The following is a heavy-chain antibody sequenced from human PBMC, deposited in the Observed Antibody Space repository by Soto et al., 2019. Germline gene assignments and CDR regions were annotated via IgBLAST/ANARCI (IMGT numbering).Heavy chain of an antibody. CDR3: ARNGGRVVEVAGAYFDY. CDR1: GGSFSGYY. CDR2: INHSGST. V-gene: IGHV4-34*01. Sequence: QVQLQQWGAGLLKPSETLSLTCALYGGSFSGYYWSWIRQPPGKGLEWIGEINHSGSTNYNPSLKSRVTMSVDTSKNQFSLKLSSLPSADTAVYYCARNGGRVVEVAGAYFDYWGQGTLVTVSS. J-gene: IGHJ4*02. D-gene: IGHD2-15*01.